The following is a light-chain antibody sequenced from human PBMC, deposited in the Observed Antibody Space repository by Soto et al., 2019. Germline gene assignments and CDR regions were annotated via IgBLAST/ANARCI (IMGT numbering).Light chain of an antibody. CDR2: SNN. CDR1: SSNIGSNP. J-gene: IGLJ2*01. V-gene: IGLV1-44*01. Sequence: QSVLTQPPSASGTPGQRVIISCSGSSSNIGSNPVNWYQHLPGAAPKLLIYSNNQRPSGVPDRFSGSKSGTSASLGISGLQSEDEADYYCATWDDSLKGVFGGGTKLTVL. CDR3: ATWDDSLKGV.